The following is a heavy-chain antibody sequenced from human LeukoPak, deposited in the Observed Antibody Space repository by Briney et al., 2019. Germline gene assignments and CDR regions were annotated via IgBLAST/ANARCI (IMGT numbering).Heavy chain of an antibody. Sequence: SSVTVSFKATVCTFSSYTINWVGQAPGQAREWMGRIIPYLCLANYAQKFQGRVTITADKSTSKTYMEERSLRSEDTAVYYCARGEGIGWYLSFDHWGQGTLVTVSS. CDR2: IIPYLCLA. V-gene: IGHV1-69*02. D-gene: IGHD6-19*01. CDR3: ARGEGIGWYLSFDH. J-gene: IGHJ4*02. CDR1: VCTFSSYT.